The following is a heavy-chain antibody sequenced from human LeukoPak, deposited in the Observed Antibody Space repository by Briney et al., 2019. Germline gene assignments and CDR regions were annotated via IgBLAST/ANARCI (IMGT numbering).Heavy chain of an antibody. CDR2: ISSSSSYI. CDR1: GFTFSSYS. V-gene: IGHV3-21*04. Sequence: QPGGSLRLSCAASGFTFSSYSMNWVRQAPGKGLEWVSSISSSSSYIYYADSVKGRFTISRDNAKNSLYLQMNSLRAEDTAVYYCGRGPKAGGPHHDMDVWGRGTTVTVSS. J-gene: IGHJ6*02. D-gene: IGHD2-15*01. CDR3: GRGPKAGGPHHDMDV.